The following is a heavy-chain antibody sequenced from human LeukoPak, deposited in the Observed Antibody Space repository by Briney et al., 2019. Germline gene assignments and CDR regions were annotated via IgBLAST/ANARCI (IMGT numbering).Heavy chain of an antibody. V-gene: IGHV1-2*02. D-gene: IGHD5-12*01. CDR1: GYTFSAYY. CDR2: INPNNDGT. Sequence: ASVKVSCKASGYTFSAYYMHWVRQAPGQRLEWMGWINPNNDGTNYAQKFYGRVTMTWDTSISTAYMELNRLKSDDTAVYYCARAHVDIVATIKFDSWGQGTLVTVSS. J-gene: IGHJ4*02. CDR3: ARAHVDIVATIKFDS.